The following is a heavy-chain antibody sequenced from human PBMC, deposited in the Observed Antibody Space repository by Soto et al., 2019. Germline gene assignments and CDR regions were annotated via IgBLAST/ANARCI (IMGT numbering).Heavy chain of an antibody. Sequence: EVQLLESGGGLVQPGGSLRLSCAASGFAFSSYAMTWVRQVPGKGLEWVSAISDSGGSTYYADSVNGRFTISRDNSKNTLYLQMNSLRAEDTAVYHCAKVYSSSWDRYYYGMDVWGQGATVTVSS. D-gene: IGHD6-13*01. CDR3: AKVYSSSWDRYYYGMDV. CDR2: ISDSGGST. V-gene: IGHV3-23*01. J-gene: IGHJ6*02. CDR1: GFAFSSYA.